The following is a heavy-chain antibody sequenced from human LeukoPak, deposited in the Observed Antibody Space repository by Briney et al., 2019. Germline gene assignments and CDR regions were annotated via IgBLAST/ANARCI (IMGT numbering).Heavy chain of an antibody. CDR2: INQDGTEK. Sequence: GGSLRLSCAASGFTFSTYWMTWVRQAPGKGLELVANINQDGTEKNYVDSVKGRFTISRDNAKNSLYLQMNSLRAEDTAVFYCARDYGSLDYWGQGTLVTVSS. V-gene: IGHV3-7*01. J-gene: IGHJ4*02. CDR1: GFTFSTYW. CDR3: ARDYGSLDY. D-gene: IGHD3-16*01.